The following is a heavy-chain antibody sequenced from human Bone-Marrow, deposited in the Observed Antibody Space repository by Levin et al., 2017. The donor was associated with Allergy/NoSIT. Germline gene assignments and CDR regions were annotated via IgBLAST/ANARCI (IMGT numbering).Heavy chain of an antibody. CDR1: GFTFSRSG. CDR3: VKDRDTSWAFDY. J-gene: IGHJ4*02. Sequence: GESLKISCAASGFTFSRSGMHWVRQAPGKGLEWVAIISYDGSNIYYADSVKGRFAISRDDSKKTLYLQMSSLRAEDTAVYYCVKDRDTSWAFDYWGQGTLVTVSS. D-gene: IGHD2-2*01. CDR2: ISYDGSNI. V-gene: IGHV3-30*18.